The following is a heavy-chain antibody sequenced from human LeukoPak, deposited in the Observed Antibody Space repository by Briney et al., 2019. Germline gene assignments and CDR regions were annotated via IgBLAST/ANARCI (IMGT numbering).Heavy chain of an antibody. J-gene: IGHJ4*02. D-gene: IGHD3-22*01. Sequence: GGSLRLSCAASGFTFSSYSMNWVRQAPGKGLEWVSYISSSSSTIYYADSVKGRFTISRDNAKNSLYLQMNSLRAEDTAVYYCATNFQYYYDSSGYYPYYFDYWGQGTLVTVSS. CDR2: ISSSSSTI. V-gene: IGHV3-48*04. CDR1: GFTFSSYS. CDR3: ATNFQYYYDSSGYYPYYFDY.